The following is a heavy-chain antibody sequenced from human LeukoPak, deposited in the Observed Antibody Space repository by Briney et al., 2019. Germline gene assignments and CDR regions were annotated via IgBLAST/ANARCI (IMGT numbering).Heavy chain of an antibody. CDR1: GDSVSSNTAG. D-gene: IGHD6-13*01. Sequence: SQTLSLTCAISGDSVSSNTAGWNWIRQSSSRGLEWLGRTFYRSKWYSDYAESVKGRITINPDTSNNQFSLHLNSVTPEDTAVYYCAREEYPGIAASLYDYWGQGTLVTVSS. J-gene: IGHJ4*02. CDR3: AREEYPGIAASLYDY. CDR2: TFYRSKWYS. V-gene: IGHV6-1*01.